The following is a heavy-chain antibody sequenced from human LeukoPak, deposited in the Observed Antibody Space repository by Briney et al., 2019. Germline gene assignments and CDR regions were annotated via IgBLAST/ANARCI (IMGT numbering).Heavy chain of an antibody. J-gene: IGHJ1*01. Sequence: SETLSLTCAVSGGSISSSNWWSWVSRPPGKGLELIGEISHSGTTNYKPSLKRRVTISLDKSKIEVSVRLNSVTAADTAVYYCASMVPTLRYFQHWGQGTLVTVSS. CDR2: ISHSGTT. CDR1: GGSISSSNW. V-gene: IGHV4-4*02. CDR3: ASMVPTLRYFQH. D-gene: IGHD4/OR15-4a*01.